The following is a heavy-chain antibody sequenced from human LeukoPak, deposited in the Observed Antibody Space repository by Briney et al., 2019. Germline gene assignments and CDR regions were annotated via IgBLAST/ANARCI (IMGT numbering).Heavy chain of an antibody. D-gene: IGHD3-9*01. CDR1: GGSISSYY. CDR2: IYYSGST. J-gene: IGHJ6*02. CDR3: ARDPSDWPNGYYGMDV. Sequence: SETLSLTCTVSGGSISSYYWSWIRQPPGKGLEWIGYIYYSGSTNYNPSLKSRVTISVDTSKNQFSLKLSSVTAADTAVYCCARDPSDWPNGYYGMDVWGQGTTVTVSS. V-gene: IGHV4-59*01.